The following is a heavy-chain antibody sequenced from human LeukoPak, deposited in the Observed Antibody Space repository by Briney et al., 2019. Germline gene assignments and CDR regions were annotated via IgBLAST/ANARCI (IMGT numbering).Heavy chain of an antibody. J-gene: IGHJ3*02. V-gene: IGHV3-30*04. Sequence: GGSLRLSCAASGFTFSSYAMHWVRQAPGKGLEWVAITSYDGGNKYYADSVKGRFTISRDNSKNTLYLQMSSLRAEDTAVYYCARDRASSSFPLDAFDIWGQGTMVTVSS. CDR2: TSYDGGNK. CDR1: GFTFSSYA. CDR3: ARDRASSSFPLDAFDI. D-gene: IGHD6-6*01.